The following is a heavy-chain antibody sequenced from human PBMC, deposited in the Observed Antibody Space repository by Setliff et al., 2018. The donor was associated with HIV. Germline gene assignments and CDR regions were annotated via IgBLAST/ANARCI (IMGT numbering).Heavy chain of an antibody. CDR1: GYTFTSYG. J-gene: IGHJ5*02. CDR3: ARDPYDTSENPYDP. Sequence: ASVKVSCKTSGYTFTSYGITWVRQAPGQGLEWMGWINPNSGGTHYAQKFQGRVAMTRDTSMSTAYMELNRLTFDDTAVYYCARDPYDTSENPYDPWGQGTLVTVSS. D-gene: IGHD3-16*01. CDR2: INPNSGGT. V-gene: IGHV1-2*02.